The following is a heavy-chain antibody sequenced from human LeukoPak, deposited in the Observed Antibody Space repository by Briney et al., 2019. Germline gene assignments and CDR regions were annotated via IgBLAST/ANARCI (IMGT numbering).Heavy chain of an antibody. CDR1: GYIFSSYG. CDR3: ARKHCGGDCYSFDY. J-gene: IGHJ4*02. V-gene: IGHV1-18*01. Sequence: ASVKVSCKASGYIFSSYGISWVRQAPGQGLEWMGWISAYNGNTNYAQKLQGRVTMTTDTSTSTAYMELRSLRSDDTAVYYCARKHCGGDCYSFDYWGQGTLVTVSS. CDR2: ISAYNGNT. D-gene: IGHD2-21*02.